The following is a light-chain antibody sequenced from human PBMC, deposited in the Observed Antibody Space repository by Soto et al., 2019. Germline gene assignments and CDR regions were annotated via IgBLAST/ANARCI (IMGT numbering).Light chain of an antibody. CDR1: SSDVGGYDY. Sequence: QSALAQPASVSGSPGQSIAISCTGTSSDVGGYDYVSWYQQHPGKAPKLMIYDVSNRPSGVSNRFSGSKSDNTAPLTISGLQAEDEADYYCSSYTSSSTYVFGTGTKVTVL. CDR2: DVS. CDR3: SSYTSSSTYV. J-gene: IGLJ1*01. V-gene: IGLV2-14*01.